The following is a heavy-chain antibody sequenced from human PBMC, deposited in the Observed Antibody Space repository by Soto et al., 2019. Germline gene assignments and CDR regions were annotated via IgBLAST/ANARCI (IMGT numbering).Heavy chain of an antibody. Sequence: CKASGYTFTSYGISWLRQAPGQGLEWMGWISAYNGNTNYAQKLQGRVTMTTDTSTSTAYMELRSLRSDDTAVYYCARTYSSGFNWFDPWGQGTLVTVSS. CDR3: ARTYSSGFNWFDP. CDR2: ISAYNGNT. J-gene: IGHJ5*02. CDR1: GYTFTSYG. V-gene: IGHV1-18*01. D-gene: IGHD6-19*01.